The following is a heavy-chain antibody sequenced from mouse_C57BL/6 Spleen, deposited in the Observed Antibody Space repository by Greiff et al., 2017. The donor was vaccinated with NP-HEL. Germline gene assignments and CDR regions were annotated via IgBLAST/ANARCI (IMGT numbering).Heavy chain of an antibody. CDR3: TRGLREGWYFDV. Sequence: QVQLQQSGAELVRPGASVTLSCKASGHTFTDYEMHWVKQTPVHGLEWIGAIDPETGGSAYNQKFKGKAILTADKSSSTAYMELRSLTSEDSAVYYCTRGLREGWYFDVWGTGTTVTVSS. CDR1: GHTFTDYE. V-gene: IGHV1-15*01. CDR2: IDPETGGS. D-gene: IGHD1-1*01. J-gene: IGHJ1*03.